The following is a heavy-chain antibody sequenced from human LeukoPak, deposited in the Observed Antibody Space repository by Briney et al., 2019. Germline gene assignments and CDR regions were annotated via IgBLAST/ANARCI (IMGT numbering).Heavy chain of an antibody. D-gene: IGHD3-3*01. V-gene: IGHV1-24*01. Sequence: ASVKVSCTVSGYTLTELSMHWVRQAPGKGLEWMGGFDPEDGETIYAQKFQGRVTMTEDTSTDTAYMELSSLRSEDTAVYYCATAGTPRNLRFLEWYHYYYGMDVWGQGTTVTVSS. CDR3: ATAGTPRNLRFLEWYHYYYGMDV. CDR1: GYTLTELS. CDR2: FDPEDGET. J-gene: IGHJ6*02.